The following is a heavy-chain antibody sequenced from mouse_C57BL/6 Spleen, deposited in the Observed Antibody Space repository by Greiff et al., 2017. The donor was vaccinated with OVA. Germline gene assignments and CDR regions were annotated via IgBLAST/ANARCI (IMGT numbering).Heavy chain of an antibody. D-gene: IGHD2-3*01. CDR2: IHPNSGST. CDR3: ARLYDGYEYFDV. J-gene: IGHJ1*03. CDR1: GYTFTSYW. Sequence: VQLQQSGAELVKPGASVKLSCKASGYTFTSYWMHWVKQRPGQGLEWIGMIHPNSGSTNYNEKFKSKATLTVDKSSSTAYMQLSSLTSEDSAVYYCARLYDGYEYFDVWGTGTTVTVAS. V-gene: IGHV1-64*01.